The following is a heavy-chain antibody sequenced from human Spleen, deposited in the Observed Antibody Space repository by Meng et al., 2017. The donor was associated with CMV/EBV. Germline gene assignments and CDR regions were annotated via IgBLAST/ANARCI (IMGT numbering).Heavy chain of an antibody. Sequence: GESLKISCAASGFTFDSYTMSWVRQSAEKGLECVALISSIDDSAYYADSMKGRFTISRDNSKNTVSLEMHSLRVEDTAIYYCEKTLNGYGGQDYWGQGTLVTVSS. CDR1: GFTFDSYT. J-gene: IGHJ4*02. CDR2: ISSIDDSA. CDR3: EKTLNGYGGQDY. D-gene: IGHD5-12*01. V-gene: IGHV3-23*01.